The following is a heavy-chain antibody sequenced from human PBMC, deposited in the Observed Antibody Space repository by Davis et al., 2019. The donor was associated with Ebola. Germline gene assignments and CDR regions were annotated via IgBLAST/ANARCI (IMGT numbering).Heavy chain of an antibody. D-gene: IGHD6-13*01. CDR3: ARDHSSLDY. CDR1: GYTFTSYG. J-gene: IGHJ4*02. V-gene: IGHV1-18*01. CDR2: ISGYNGNT. Sequence: AASVKVSCKASGYTFTSYGFSWVRQAPGQGLEWIGWISGYNGNTNYAQKLQGRITLTTDTSTTTAYMELRTLTSDDTAIYYCARDHSSLDYWGQGTLVTVSS.